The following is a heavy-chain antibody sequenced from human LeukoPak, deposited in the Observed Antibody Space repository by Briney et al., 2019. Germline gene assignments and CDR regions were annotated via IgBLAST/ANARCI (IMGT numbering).Heavy chain of an antibody. Sequence: PGGSLRLSCAASGFTFSSYGMHWVRQAPGKGLEWVAFIRYDGSNKYYADSVKGRFTISRDNSKNTLYLQMNSRRAEDTAVYYCAKSARRYCSGGSCYYFDYWGQGTLVTVSS. J-gene: IGHJ4*02. V-gene: IGHV3-30*02. CDR2: IRYDGSNK. CDR3: AKSARRYCSGGSCYYFDY. D-gene: IGHD2-15*01. CDR1: GFTFSSYG.